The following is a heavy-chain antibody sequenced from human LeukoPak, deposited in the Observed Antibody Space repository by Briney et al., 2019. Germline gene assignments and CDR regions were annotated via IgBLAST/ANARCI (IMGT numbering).Heavy chain of an antibody. J-gene: IGHJ6*03. Sequence: SVKVSCKASGGTFSSYAISWVRQAPGQGLEWMGRIIPIFGTANYAQKFQGRVTITTDESTSTAYMELSSLRSEDTAVYYCARGILTGYGYYYYYMDVWGKGTTITVSS. V-gene: IGHV1-69*05. CDR3: ARGILTGYGYYYYYMDV. CDR2: IIPIFGTA. D-gene: IGHD3-9*01. CDR1: GGTFSSYA.